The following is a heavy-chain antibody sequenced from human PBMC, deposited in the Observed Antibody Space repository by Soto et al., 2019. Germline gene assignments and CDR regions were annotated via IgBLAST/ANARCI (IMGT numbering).Heavy chain of an antibody. V-gene: IGHV3-30-3*01. CDR1: GFTFSSCA. CDR3: ARDKRDLRFLEWSYYFDY. Sequence: SLRLSCAASGFTFSSCAMHWVRQAPGKGLEWVALISYDGSNKYYADSVKGRFTISRDNSKNTLYLQMNSLRAEDTAVYYCARDKRDLRFLEWSYYFDYWGQGTLVTV. CDR2: ISYDGSNK. J-gene: IGHJ4*02. D-gene: IGHD3-3*01.